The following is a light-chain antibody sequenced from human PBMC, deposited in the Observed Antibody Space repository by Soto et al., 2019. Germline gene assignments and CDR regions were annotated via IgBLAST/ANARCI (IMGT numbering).Light chain of an antibody. CDR3: QQYNNWPPPYT. V-gene: IGKV3-15*01. J-gene: IGKJ2*01. CDR2: GAS. Sequence: EIVMTQSPATLSASPGERATLSCRASQSVSSNLAWYQQKPGQAPRLLIYGASTRATGIPARFSGSGSGTEFTLTISSLQSEDFAVYYCQQYNNWPPPYTFGQGTKLEIK. CDR1: QSVSSN.